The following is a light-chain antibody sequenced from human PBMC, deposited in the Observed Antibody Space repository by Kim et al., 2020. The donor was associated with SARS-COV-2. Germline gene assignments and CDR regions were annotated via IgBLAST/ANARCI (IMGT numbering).Light chain of an antibody. V-gene: IGLV7-46*01. J-gene: IGLJ3*02. CDR1: TGAVTSGHY. CDR2: DTS. CDR3: LLSYSGARARV. Sequence: QAVVTQETSLTVSPGGTVTLTCGSSTGAVTSGHYPYWFQQKPGQAPRTLIYDTSNKHSWTPARFSGSLLGGKAALTLSGAQPEDEAEYYCLLSYSGARARVFGGGTQLTVL.